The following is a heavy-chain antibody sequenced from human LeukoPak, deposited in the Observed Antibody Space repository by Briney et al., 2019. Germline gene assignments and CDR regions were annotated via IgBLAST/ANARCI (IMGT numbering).Heavy chain of an antibody. V-gene: IGHV3-23*01. Sequence: GGSLRHSCAASGFTFSSYAMSWVRQAPGKGLEWVSAISGSGGSTYYADSVKGRFTISRDNSKNTLYLQMNSLRAEDTAVYYCAKDLQWLVRGDYWGQGTLVTVSS. D-gene: IGHD6-19*01. J-gene: IGHJ4*02. CDR3: AKDLQWLVRGDY. CDR2: ISGSGGST. CDR1: GFTFSSYA.